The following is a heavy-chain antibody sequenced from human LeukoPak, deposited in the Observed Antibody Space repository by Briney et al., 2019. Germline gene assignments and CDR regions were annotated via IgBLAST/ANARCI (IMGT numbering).Heavy chain of an antibody. CDR3: AKGLEGIAAADLQH. D-gene: IGHD6-13*01. J-gene: IGHJ1*01. V-gene: IGHV3-23*01. CDR1: GFTFSSYA. Sequence: GGSLRLSCAASGFTFSSYAMSWVRQAPGKGLEWVSAISGSGGSTYYADSVKGRFTISRDNSKNTLYLQMNSLRAEDTAGYYCAKGLEGIAAADLQHWGQGTLVTVSS. CDR2: ISGSGGST.